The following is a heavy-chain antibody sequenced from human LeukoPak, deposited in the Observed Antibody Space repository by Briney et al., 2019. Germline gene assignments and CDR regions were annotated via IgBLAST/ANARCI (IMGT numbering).Heavy chain of an antibody. CDR3: ARDLSGIAGYTYGRGIDY. CDR1: GFTFSSYG. CDR2: ISYDGSNK. D-gene: IGHD5-18*01. Sequence: GGSLRLSCAASGFTFSSYGMHWVRQAPGKGLEWVAVISYDGSNKYYADSVKGRFTISRDNAKTSLYLQMNSLRAEDTAVYYCARDLSGIAGYTYGRGIDYWGQGTLVTVSS. V-gene: IGHV3-30*03. J-gene: IGHJ4*02.